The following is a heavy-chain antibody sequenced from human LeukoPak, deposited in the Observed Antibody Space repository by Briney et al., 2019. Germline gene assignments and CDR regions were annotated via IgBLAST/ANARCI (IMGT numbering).Heavy chain of an antibody. D-gene: IGHD2-8*01. CDR3: ARRVLMGASSETDY. CDR1: GYSISSGYY. V-gene: IGHV4-38-2*02. J-gene: IGHJ4*02. CDR2: INHSGST. Sequence: TSETLSLTCTVSGYSISSGYYWGWIRQPPGKGLEWIGEINHSGSTNYNPSLKSRVTISVDTSKNQFSLKLSSVTAADTAVYYCARRVLMGASSETDYWGQGTLVTVSS.